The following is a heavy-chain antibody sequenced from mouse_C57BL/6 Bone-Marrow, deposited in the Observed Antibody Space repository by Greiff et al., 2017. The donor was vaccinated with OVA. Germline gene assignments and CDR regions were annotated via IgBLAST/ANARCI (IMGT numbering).Heavy chain of an antibody. J-gene: IGHJ2*01. CDR3: ARTGY. V-gene: IGHV5-17*01. CDR1: GFTFSDYG. Sequence: EVKLMESGGGFVKPGGSLTLSCAASGFTFSDYGMHWVRQAPEKGLQWVAYISSGSSTIYYADTVKGRFTISRDNAKNTLFLQMTSLRSEHTAMYDCARTGYWGQGTTLTVSS. CDR2: ISSGSSTI.